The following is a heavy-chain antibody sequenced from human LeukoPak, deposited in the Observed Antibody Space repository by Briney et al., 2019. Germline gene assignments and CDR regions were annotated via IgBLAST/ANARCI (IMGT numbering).Heavy chain of an antibody. Sequence: SETLSLTCTVSGGSISSSSYYWGWIRQPPGKGLEWIGYMYYSGSTNYNPSLKSRVTISVDTSKDQFSLKLSSVTAADTAVYYCASYSGSYYDYYYYMDVWGKGTTVTISS. D-gene: IGHD1-26*01. V-gene: IGHV4-61*05. J-gene: IGHJ6*03. CDR2: MYYSGST. CDR3: ASYSGSYYDYYYYMDV. CDR1: GGSISSSSYY.